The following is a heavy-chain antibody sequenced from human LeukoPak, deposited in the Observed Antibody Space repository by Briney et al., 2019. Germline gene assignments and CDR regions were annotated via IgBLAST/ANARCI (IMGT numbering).Heavy chain of an antibody. V-gene: IGHV3-7*01. CDR1: GFTFSSYW. Sequence: GRSLRLSCAASGFTFSSYWMSWVRHAQGKGLEWVANIMQDGNEKTYVNSVKGRFTISRDNAKNSLYLQMNSLRAEDTAVYYCARDPSLYYDFWSGYRYYYYGMDVWGQGTTVTVSS. CDR3: ARDPSLYYDFWSGYRYYYYGMDV. J-gene: IGHJ6*02. CDR2: IMQDGNEK. D-gene: IGHD3-3*01.